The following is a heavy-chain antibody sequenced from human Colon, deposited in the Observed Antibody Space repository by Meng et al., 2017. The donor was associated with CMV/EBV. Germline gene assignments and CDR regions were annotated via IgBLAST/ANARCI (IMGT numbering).Heavy chain of an antibody. CDR2: ISVSGGST. D-gene: IGHD5-24*01. Sequence: VQLVVAGGGLVLPGGSRRLPCEASGFTFNNFAMSWVRQAPGKGLEWVSGISVSGGSTYYADSVKGRFTISRDNSKSTLYLQINSLRVEDTAVYYCAKEGRDGYNSNYYWGQGTLVTVSS. CDR1: GFTFNNFA. CDR3: AKEGRDGYNSNYY. J-gene: IGHJ4*02. V-gene: IGHV3-23*04.